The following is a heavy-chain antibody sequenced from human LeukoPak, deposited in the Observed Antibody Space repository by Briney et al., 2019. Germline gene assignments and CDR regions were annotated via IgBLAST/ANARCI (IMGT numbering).Heavy chain of an antibody. D-gene: IGHD5-12*01. CDR3: AREGRGYSFQNWYFDL. CDR2: IYYSGST. V-gene: IGHV4-59*01. J-gene: IGHJ2*01. Sequence: SETLSLTCTVSGGSISSYYWSWIRQPPGEGLEWIGYIYYSGSTNYNPSLKSRVTISVDTSKNQFSLKLSSVTAADTAVHYCAREGRGYSFQNWYFDLWGRGTLVTVSS. CDR1: GGSISSYY.